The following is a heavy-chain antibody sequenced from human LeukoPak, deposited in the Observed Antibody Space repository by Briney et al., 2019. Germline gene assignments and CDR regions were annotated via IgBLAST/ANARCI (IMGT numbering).Heavy chain of an antibody. J-gene: IGHJ3*02. D-gene: IGHD1-26*01. CDR2: IYSGGST. V-gene: IGHV3-53*01. CDR1: GFTVSSNY. CDR3: ARGGSYLSAFDI. Sequence: PGGSLRLSCAASGFTVSSNYMSWVRQAPGKGLEWVSIIYSGGSTFYADSVKGRFTISRDNSKNTQYLQMNSLRAEDTAVYYCARGGSYLSAFDIWGQGTMVTVCS.